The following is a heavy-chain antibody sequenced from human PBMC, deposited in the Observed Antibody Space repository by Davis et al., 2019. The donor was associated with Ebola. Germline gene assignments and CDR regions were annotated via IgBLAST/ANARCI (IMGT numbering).Heavy chain of an antibody. CDR3: ARDYVRGTLSQAVDP. J-gene: IGHJ5*02. CDR1: GYTFTSYY. CDR2: INPSGGST. V-gene: IGHV1-46*01. Sequence: ASVKVSCKASGYTFTSYYMHWVRQAPGQGLEWMGIINPSGGSTSYAQNFQGRVTMTRDTSTSTVYMELSSLRSEDTAVYYCARDYVRGTLSQAVDPWGQGTLVTVSS. D-gene: IGHD3-10*02.